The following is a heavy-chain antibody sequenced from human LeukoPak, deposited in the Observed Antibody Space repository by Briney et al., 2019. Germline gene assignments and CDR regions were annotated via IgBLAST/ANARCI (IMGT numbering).Heavy chain of an antibody. J-gene: IGHJ6*02. CDR3: ARVAANYYYGMDV. CDR2: ISNSSSTI. V-gene: IGHV3-48*01. CDR1: GFTFSSYS. D-gene: IGHD6-25*01. Sequence: GGSLRLSCAASGFTFSSYSMNWVRQAPGKGGEGVSYISNSSSTIYYADSVKGRFTISRDNAKNSLYLQMNSLRAEDTAVYYCARVAANYYYGMDVWGQGTTVTVSS.